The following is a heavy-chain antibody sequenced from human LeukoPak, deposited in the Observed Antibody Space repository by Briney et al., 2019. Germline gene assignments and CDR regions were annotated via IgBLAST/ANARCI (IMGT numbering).Heavy chain of an antibody. CDR1: GFTFSDYY. CDR2: ISSSGSTI. CDR3: ARDPGMAVAGFPYYYGMDV. D-gene: IGHD6-19*01. J-gene: IGHJ6*02. V-gene: IGHV3-11*01. Sequence: GGSLRLSCAASGFTFSDYYMSWIRQAPGKGLEWVSYISSSGSTIYYADSVKGRFTISRDNAKNSLYLQMNSLRAEDTAVYYCARDPGMAVAGFPYYYGMDVWGQGTTVTVSS.